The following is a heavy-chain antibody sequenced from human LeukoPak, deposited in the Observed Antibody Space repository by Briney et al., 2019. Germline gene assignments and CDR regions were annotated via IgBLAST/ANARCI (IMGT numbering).Heavy chain of an antibody. CDR2: IYYSGST. J-gene: IGHJ4*02. Sequence: PSETLSLTCTVSGGSISSYYWSWIRQPPGKGLEWIACIYYSGSTIYNPSLQSRVTISVDTSKNEFSVKLSSVTAADTAVYYCARAPYYDILTGYQHYFDYWGQGTLVTVSS. D-gene: IGHD3-9*01. CDR3: ARAPYYDILTGYQHYFDY. V-gene: IGHV4-59*01. CDR1: GGSISSYY.